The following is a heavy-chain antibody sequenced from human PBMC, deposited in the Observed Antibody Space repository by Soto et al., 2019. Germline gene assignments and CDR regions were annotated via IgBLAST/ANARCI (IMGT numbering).Heavy chain of an antibody. CDR1: GFTFSTYA. V-gene: IGHV3-23*01. CDR2: ISGSGGST. CDR3: AKDAVVLVASGDSFYY. J-gene: IGHJ4*02. Sequence: EVQLLESGGGLVQPGGSLRLSCAASGFTFSTYAMSWVRQAPGKGLEWVSTISGSGGSTQYVDSAKGRFIIPRDNSKNTLYLQMHSLRADDTAVYYCAKDAVVLVASGDSFYYWGPGTLVTVSS. D-gene: IGHD2-15*01.